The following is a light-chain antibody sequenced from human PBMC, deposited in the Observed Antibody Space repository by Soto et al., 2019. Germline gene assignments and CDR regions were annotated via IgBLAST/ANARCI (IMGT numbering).Light chain of an antibody. CDR1: QSVGTY. V-gene: IGKV3-11*01. CDR2: DAS. J-gene: IGKJ2*01. Sequence: EFVLTQSPATLFLSPGERASLSCWVSQSVGTYMAWYQHKPGQPPRLLIYDASKRATGIPARFSGSGSGTNFTFTISSLEPADFALYFCQLRSSWPPYTFAQGTKVGIK. CDR3: QLRSSWPPYT.